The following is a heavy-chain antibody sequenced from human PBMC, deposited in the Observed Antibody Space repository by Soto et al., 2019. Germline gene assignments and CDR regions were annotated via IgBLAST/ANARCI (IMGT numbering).Heavy chain of an antibody. J-gene: IGHJ4*02. Sequence: ASVKVSCKASGYTFTSYAMHWVRQAPGQRLEWMGWINAGNGNTKYSQKFQGRVTITRDTSASTAYMELSSLRSEDTAVYYCARGAVAGEPFDYWGQGTLVTVSS. V-gene: IGHV1-3*01. D-gene: IGHD6-19*01. CDR1: GYTFTSYA. CDR3: ARGAVAGEPFDY. CDR2: INAGNGNT.